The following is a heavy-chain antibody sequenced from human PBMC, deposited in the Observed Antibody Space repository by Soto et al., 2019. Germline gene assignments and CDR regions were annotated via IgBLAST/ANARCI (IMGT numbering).Heavy chain of an antibody. CDR1: GYTFTSYD. J-gene: IGHJ4*02. D-gene: IGHD1-1*01. CDR3: AREHGNNALDY. Sequence: QVQLVQSGAEVKKPGASVKVSCKASGYTFTSYDISWVRQATGQGLEWMGWMNPNSGNTVYAQKFQGRVTMTRNTSISTAYMELSSVRAEDTAVYYCAREHGNNALDYWGQGTLVTVSS. CDR2: MNPNSGNT. V-gene: IGHV1-8*01.